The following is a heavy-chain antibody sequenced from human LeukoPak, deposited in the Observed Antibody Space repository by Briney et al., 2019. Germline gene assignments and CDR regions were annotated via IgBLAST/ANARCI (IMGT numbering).Heavy chain of an antibody. J-gene: IGHJ3*02. Sequence: SETLSLTCTVSGGSISSSSYYWGWIRQPPGKGLEWIGYIYHSGSTYYNPSLKSRVTISVDRSKNQFSLKLSSVTAADTAVYYCARKDIVVVPAGSLMTFDIWGQGTMVTVSS. CDR1: GGSISSSSYY. CDR2: IYHSGST. CDR3: ARKDIVVVPAGSLMTFDI. V-gene: IGHV4-39*07. D-gene: IGHD2-2*01.